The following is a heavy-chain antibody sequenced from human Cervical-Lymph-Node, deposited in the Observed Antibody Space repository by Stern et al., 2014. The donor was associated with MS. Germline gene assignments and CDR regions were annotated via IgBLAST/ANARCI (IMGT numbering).Heavy chain of an antibody. CDR1: GVSLSTTGMR. J-gene: IGHJ4*02. CDR3: ARTDTTGVWYFDY. CDR2: IDLDADK. D-gene: IGHD4-23*01. Sequence: ESGPALVKPTQTLTLTCTFSGVSLSTTGMRVSWIRQPPGKALEWLARIDLDADKFYNTTPKSRLTISKDTSKNQVVLTMTNMDPVDTATYYCARTDTTGVWYFDYWGQGTLVTVSS. V-gene: IGHV2-70*04.